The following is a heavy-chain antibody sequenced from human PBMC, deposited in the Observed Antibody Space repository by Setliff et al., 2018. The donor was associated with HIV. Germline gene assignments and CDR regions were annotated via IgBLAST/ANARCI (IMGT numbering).Heavy chain of an antibody. Sequence: CKASGYTFTGYYIHWVRQAPGQGLQWMGRINPNIGSTNYAQNFQGRATMTRDTSVNTAFMELSNLRSDDTAVYYCARDYRTTDILSSGYMDVWGKGTTVTVSS. J-gene: IGHJ6*03. CDR1: GYTFTGYY. V-gene: IGHV1-2*06. D-gene: IGHD3-9*01. CDR2: INPNIGST. CDR3: ARDYRTTDILSSGYMDV.